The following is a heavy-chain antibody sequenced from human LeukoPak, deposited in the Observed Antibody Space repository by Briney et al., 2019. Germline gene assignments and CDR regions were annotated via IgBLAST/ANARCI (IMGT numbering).Heavy chain of an antibody. Sequence: SETLSLTCTVSGGSISSYYWSWIRQPAGKGLEWIGRIYTSGSTNYNPSLKSRVTMSVDTSKNQFSLKLSSVTAADTAVYYCARELAYYDILTGYYHPQDAFDIWGQGTMVTVSS. CDR3: ARELAYYDILTGYYHPQDAFDI. J-gene: IGHJ3*02. CDR2: IYTSGST. CDR1: GGSISSYY. V-gene: IGHV4-4*07. D-gene: IGHD3-9*01.